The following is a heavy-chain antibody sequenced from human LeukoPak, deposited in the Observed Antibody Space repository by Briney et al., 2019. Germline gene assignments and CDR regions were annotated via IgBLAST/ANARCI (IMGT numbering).Heavy chain of an antibody. CDR3: ARGRWELLGGYYFDY. CDR1: GYTFTSYD. CDR2: VSPNSGNT. D-gene: IGHD1-26*01. V-gene: IGHV1-8*03. Sequence: ASVKVSCKASGYTFTSYDIHWVRQATGQGLEWMGWVSPNSGNTGYAQKFQGRVTITRDTSISTVYMELSSLRSEDTAVYYCARGRWELLGGYYFDYWGQGTLVTVSS. J-gene: IGHJ4*02.